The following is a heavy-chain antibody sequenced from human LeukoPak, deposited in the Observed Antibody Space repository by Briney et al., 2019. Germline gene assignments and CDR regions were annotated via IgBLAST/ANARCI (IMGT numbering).Heavy chain of an antibody. V-gene: IGHV3-66*01. Sequence: GGSLRLSCAASGFTVSSNYMSWVRQAPGKGLEWVSVIYSGGSTYYADSVKGRFTISRDNSKNTLYLQMNSLRAEDTAVYYCARASGYSSGWSGYWGQGALVTVSS. CDR3: ARASGYSSGWSGY. CDR1: GFTVSSNY. CDR2: IYSGGST. J-gene: IGHJ4*02. D-gene: IGHD6-19*01.